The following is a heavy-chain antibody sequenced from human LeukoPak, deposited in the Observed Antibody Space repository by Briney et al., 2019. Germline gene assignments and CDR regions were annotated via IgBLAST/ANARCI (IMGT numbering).Heavy chain of an antibody. Sequence: GGSLRLSCVASGFTFSNYWMNWVRQAPGKGLEWVASIQQEGSEIYYVDSVKGRFTISRDNAKKSLYLQMNSLRVEDTVVYYCASRRGGIWGQGTLVTVSS. CDR2: IQQEGSEI. D-gene: IGHD1-14*01. V-gene: IGHV3-7*01. CDR1: GFTFSNYW. CDR3: ASRRGGI. J-gene: IGHJ4*02.